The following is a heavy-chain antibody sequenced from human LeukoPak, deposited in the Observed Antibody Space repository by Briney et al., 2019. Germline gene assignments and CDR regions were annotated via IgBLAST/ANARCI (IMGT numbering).Heavy chain of an antibody. CDR1: GFTFDDYA. CDR2: ISGDGGST. D-gene: IGHD3-16*01. V-gene: IGHV3-43*02. CDR3: AKERITQAWSAYFQH. J-gene: IGHJ1*01. Sequence: GGSLRLSCAASGFTFDDYAMHWVRQAAAKGLEWVSLISGDGGSTYYADSVKGRFTISRDNSKNSLYLQMTSLRTEDTALYYCAKERITQAWSAYFQHWGQGTLVTVSS.